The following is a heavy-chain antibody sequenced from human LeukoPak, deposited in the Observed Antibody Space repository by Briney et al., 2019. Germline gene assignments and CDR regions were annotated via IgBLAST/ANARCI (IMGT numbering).Heavy chain of an antibody. J-gene: IGHJ3*02. CDR1: GFTASSNY. V-gene: IGHV3-21*01. CDR2: ISSSSIYI. D-gene: IGHD3-16*02. CDR3: ARVSAGVIGMKDVFDI. Sequence: GGSLRLSCAASGFTASSNYMSWVRQAPGKGLEWVSSISSSSIYIYYADSVKGRFTISRHNAKNSLYLQMNSLRAEDTAVYYCARVSAGVIGMKDVFDIWGQGTMVTVSS.